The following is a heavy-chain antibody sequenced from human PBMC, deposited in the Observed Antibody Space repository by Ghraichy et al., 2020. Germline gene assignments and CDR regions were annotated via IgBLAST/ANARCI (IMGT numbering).Heavy chain of an antibody. Sequence: GGSLRLSCAASGFTFSSYAMSWVRQAPGKGLEWVSAISGSGGSTYYADSVKGRFTISRDNSKNTLYLQMNSLRAEDTAVYYCAKDPVTMIVVVIQNPGYFDLWGRGTLVTVSS. J-gene: IGHJ2*01. V-gene: IGHV3-23*01. CDR1: GFTFSSYA. D-gene: IGHD3-22*01. CDR3: AKDPVTMIVVVIQNPGYFDL. CDR2: ISGSGGST.